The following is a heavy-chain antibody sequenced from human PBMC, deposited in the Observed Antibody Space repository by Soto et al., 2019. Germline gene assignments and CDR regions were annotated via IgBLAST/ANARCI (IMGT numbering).Heavy chain of an antibody. Sequence: PGGSLRLACAVSGFTFIGYSINWVRQGPGKGLEWVSYISSSSSTIYYADSVKGRFTISRDNAKNSLYLQMNSLRDEDTAVYYCARDQAAVVPAAIGYWGQGTLVTVSS. CDR3: ARDQAAVVPAAIGY. V-gene: IGHV3-48*02. J-gene: IGHJ4*02. CDR2: ISSSSSTI. D-gene: IGHD2-2*02. CDR1: GFTFIGYS.